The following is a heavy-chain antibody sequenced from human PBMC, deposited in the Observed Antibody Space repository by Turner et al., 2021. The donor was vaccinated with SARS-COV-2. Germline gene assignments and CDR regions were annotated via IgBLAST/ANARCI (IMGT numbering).Heavy chain of an antibody. V-gene: IGHV4-39*01. CDR1: GGSISSSSYY. Sequence: QLQLQESGPGLVKPSWTLSLTCTVSGGSISSSSYYWGWIRQPPGKALEWIGSIYYRGGTNYNPSLKSRVTISVDTSKNQFSLKLSSVTAADTAVYYCAGEEVVFRASHTLYYYGMDVWGQGTTVTVSS. J-gene: IGHJ6*02. CDR2: IYYRGGT. CDR3: AGEEVVFRASHTLYYYGMDV. D-gene: IGHD1-26*01.